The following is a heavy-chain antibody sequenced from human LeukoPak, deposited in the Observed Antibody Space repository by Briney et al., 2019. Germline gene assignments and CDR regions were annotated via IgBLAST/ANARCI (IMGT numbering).Heavy chain of an antibody. D-gene: IGHD3-16*01. CDR3: AVAPGDY. J-gene: IGHJ4*02. Sequence: ASVKVSCKASGYTFTDYYIHWVRQAPGQGLEWMGWINPNNDYTYYAQKFQGRVTLTRDTSISTVYMELTRLTSDDTASYYCAVAPGDYWGQGTLLIVSA. V-gene: IGHV1-2*02. CDR1: GYTFTDYY. CDR2: INPNNDYT.